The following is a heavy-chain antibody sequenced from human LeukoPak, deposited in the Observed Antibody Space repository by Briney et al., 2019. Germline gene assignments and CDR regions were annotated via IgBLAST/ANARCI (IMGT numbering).Heavy chain of an antibody. CDR1: GYTLTELS. CDR3: ARNPYYYDSSGYDY. V-gene: IGHV1-8*01. D-gene: IGHD3-22*01. Sequence: GASVKVSCKVSGYTLTELSMHWVRQAPGKGLEWMGWMSPNSGNTGYAQKFQGRVTMTRNTSISTAYMELSSLRSEDTAVYYCARNPYYYDSSGYDYWGQGTLVTVSS. CDR2: MSPNSGNT. J-gene: IGHJ4*02.